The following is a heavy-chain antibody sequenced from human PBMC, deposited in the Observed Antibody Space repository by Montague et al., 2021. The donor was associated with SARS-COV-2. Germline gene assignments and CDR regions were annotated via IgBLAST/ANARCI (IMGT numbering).Heavy chain of an antibody. Sequence: SDTLSLTCTVSGGSVSSDNWWTWVRQPPGKGLEWIGEIYHSGTTNYNPSLQSRVTISVDKSRNHLSLNLRSVTAADTAMYYCALPLGGARFDPWGQGILVTVSS. CDR2: IYHSGTT. CDR1: GGSVSSDNW. J-gene: IGHJ5*02. CDR3: ALPLGGARFDP. V-gene: IGHV4-4*02. D-gene: IGHD1-26*01.